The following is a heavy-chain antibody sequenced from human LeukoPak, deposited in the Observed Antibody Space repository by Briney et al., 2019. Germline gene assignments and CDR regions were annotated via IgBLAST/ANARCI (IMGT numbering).Heavy chain of an antibody. D-gene: IGHD4-17*01. V-gene: IGHV1-69*04. CDR1: GGTFSSYA. CDR2: IMPILGIA. J-gene: IGHJ6*02. CDR3: ARETLGDNDYSDPYYYGMDV. Sequence: ASVKVSCKASGGTFSSYAIGWVRQAPGQGLEWMGRIMPILGIANYAQKFQGRVTITADKSTSTAYMELSSLRSEDTAVYYCARETLGDNDYSDPYYYGMDVWGQGTTVTVSS.